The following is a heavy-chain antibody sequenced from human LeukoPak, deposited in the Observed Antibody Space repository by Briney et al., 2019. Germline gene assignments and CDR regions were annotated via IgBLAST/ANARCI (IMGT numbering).Heavy chain of an antibody. V-gene: IGHV4-39*01. D-gene: IGHD2-2*02. CDR3: ARSPVLFTYTTRYGMDV. CDR1: GGSIISSSYY. Sequence: KASETLSLTCTVSGGSIISSSYYWGWIRQPPGKGLEWIGSIYYSGNTYYNPSLKSRVTISVDTSKNQFSLKLSSVTAADTAVYYCARSPVLFTYTTRYGMDVWGQGTTVTVSS. J-gene: IGHJ6*02. CDR2: IYYSGNT.